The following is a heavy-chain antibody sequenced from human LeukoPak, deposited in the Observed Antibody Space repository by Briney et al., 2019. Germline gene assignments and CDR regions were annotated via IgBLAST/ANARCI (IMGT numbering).Heavy chain of an antibody. Sequence: GASVKVSCKASGYTFTDYYMHWVRQAPGQGLEWMGIINPSGGSTSYAQKFQGRVTMTRDMSTSTVYMELSSLRSEDTAVYYCARSDIKPIAFRAPGWFDPWGQGTLVTVSS. J-gene: IGHJ5*02. CDR3: ARSDIKPIAFRAPGWFDP. CDR2: INPSGGST. CDR1: GYTFTDYY. D-gene: IGHD5-12*01. V-gene: IGHV1-46*01.